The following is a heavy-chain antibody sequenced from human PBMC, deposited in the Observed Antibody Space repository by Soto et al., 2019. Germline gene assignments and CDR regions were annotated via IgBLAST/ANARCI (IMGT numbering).Heavy chain of an antibody. D-gene: IGHD5-18*01. CDR3: ATPRPGTHGYGY. CDR2: IKSKADGSTT. Sequence: EVQLVESGGGLVKPGGSLRLSCAASGITLSNAWMTWVRQAPGKGLEWVGRIKSKADGSTTEYGSPVKDRFIITRDDSENALDLQMLRLQTEDTAVYYGATPRPGTHGYGYWSQGTLVTVSS. V-gene: IGHV3-15*01. J-gene: IGHJ4*02. CDR1: GITLSNAW.